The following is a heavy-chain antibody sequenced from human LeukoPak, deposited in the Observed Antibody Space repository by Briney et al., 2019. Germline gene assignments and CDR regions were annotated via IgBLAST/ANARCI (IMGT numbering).Heavy chain of an antibody. Sequence: GGSLRLSCAASGFTFSSYGMSWVRQAPGKGLEWVSAISGSGGSTYYADSVKGRFTISRDNSKNTLYLQMSSLRAEDTAVYYCAKDSSFSPYYFDYWGQGTLVTVSS. D-gene: IGHD6-6*01. CDR2: ISGSGGST. J-gene: IGHJ4*02. CDR1: GFTFSSYG. V-gene: IGHV3-23*01. CDR3: AKDSSFSPYYFDY.